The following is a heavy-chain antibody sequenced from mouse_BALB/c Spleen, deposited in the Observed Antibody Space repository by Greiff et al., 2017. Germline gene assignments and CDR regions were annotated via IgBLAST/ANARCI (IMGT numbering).Heavy chain of an antibody. Sequence: VQLQQSGAELVKPGASVKLSCTTSGYTFTSYWIQWVKQRPGQGLGWIGEIFPGTGTTYYNEKFKGKATLTIDTSSSTAYMQLSSLTSEDSAVYFCARAPYYRYDGFAYWGQGTLVTVSA. J-gene: IGHJ3*01. CDR2: IFPGTGTT. V-gene: IGHV1S132*01. CDR1: GYTFTSYW. CDR3: ARAPYYRYDGFAY. D-gene: IGHD2-14*01.